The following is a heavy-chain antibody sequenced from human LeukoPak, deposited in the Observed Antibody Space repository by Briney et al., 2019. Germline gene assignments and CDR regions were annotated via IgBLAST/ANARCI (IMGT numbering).Heavy chain of an antibody. CDR2: IKNKAQSYTT. CDR3: ASDSSGSLY. V-gene: IGHV3-72*01. D-gene: IGHD6-19*01. CDR1: GFTFIDHY. Sequence: PGGSLRLSCAASGFTFIDHYMAWVRQAPGKGLEWVGRIKNKAQSYTTEYAASVKGRFTISRDDSKNSLFLQMNALKTEDTAVYYCASDSSGSLYWGQGTLVTVSS. J-gene: IGHJ4*02.